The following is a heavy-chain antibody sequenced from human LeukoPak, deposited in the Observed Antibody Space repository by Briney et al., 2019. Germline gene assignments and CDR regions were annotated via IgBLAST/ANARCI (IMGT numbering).Heavy chain of an antibody. Sequence: GASVKVSCKASGYVFTGYYMHWVRQAPGQGLEWMGWINPNSGGTKYAQKFQGRVTMTRDTSISTAYMELSRLRSDDTAVYYCASELRGYSEDWGQGTLVTVSS. D-gene: IGHD5-18*01. CDR1: GYVFTGYY. V-gene: IGHV1-2*02. CDR3: ASELRGYSED. J-gene: IGHJ4*02. CDR2: INPNSGGT.